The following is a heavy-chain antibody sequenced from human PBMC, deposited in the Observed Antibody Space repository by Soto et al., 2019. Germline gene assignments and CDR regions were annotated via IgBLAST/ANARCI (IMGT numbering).Heavy chain of an antibody. V-gene: IGHV3-33*01. Sequence: XGSLRVSFAASGFTFSSYSMHWVRQAPGKGLEWVAVIWYDGSNKYYADSVKGRFTISRDNSKNTLYLQMNSLRAEDTAVYYCARCLYGGNRQFEYWGQGTLVTSPQ. CDR2: IWYDGSNK. CDR3: ARCLYGGNRQFEY. J-gene: IGHJ4*02. D-gene: IGHD2-15*01. CDR1: GFTFSSYS.